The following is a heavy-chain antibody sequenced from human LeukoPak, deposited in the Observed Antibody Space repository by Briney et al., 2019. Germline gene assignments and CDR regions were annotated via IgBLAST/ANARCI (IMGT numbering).Heavy chain of an antibody. CDR1: GFTFSSYA. V-gene: IGHV3-48*01. CDR2: ISSSSSMM. D-gene: IGHD2-15*01. J-gene: IGHJ4*02. Sequence: PGGSLRLSCAASGFTFSSYAMNWVRQAPGKGLEWVSYISSSSSMMYYADSVRGRFTISRDNVKNSLYLQMNSLRAEDTAVYYCXXXXYCSGGSCSLDYWGQGTLVTVSS. CDR3: XXXXYCSGGSCSLDY.